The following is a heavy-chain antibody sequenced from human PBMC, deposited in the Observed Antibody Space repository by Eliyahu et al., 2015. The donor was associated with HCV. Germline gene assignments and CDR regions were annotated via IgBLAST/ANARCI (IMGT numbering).Heavy chain of an antibody. CDR1: GFTFSSYA. Sequence: EVQLLESGGALVQPGGSLRLSCAASGFTFSSYAMXWVRPGPGKGVGWVSAISGSGGSTYYADSVKGRFTISRDNSKNTLYLQMSSLRAEDTAVYYCAKRDYDFWSGYSIDYWGQGTLVTVSS. D-gene: IGHD3-3*01. CDR3: AKRDYDFWSGYSIDY. J-gene: IGHJ4*02. V-gene: IGHV3-23*01. CDR2: ISGSGGST.